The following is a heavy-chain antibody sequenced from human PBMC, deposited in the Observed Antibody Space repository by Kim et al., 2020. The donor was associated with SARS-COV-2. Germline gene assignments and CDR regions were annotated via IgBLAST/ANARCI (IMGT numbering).Heavy chain of an antibody. CDR1: GGSFSGYY. CDR2: INHSGST. CDR3: ARGRWYYSGYDLGYYFDY. V-gene: IGHV4-34*01. Sequence: SETLSLTCAVYGGSFSGYYWSWIRQPPGKGLEWIGEINHSGSTNYNPSLKSRVTISVDTSKNQFSLKLSSVTAADTAVYYCARGRWYYSGYDLGYYFDYWGQGTLVTVSS. D-gene: IGHD5-12*01. J-gene: IGHJ4*02.